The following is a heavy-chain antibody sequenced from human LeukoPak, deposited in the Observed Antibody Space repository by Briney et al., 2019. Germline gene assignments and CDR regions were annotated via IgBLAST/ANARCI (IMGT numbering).Heavy chain of an antibody. D-gene: IGHD3-22*01. CDR3: ARDRHVTMIVSGYSYDDAFDI. CDR1: GFTFSSYG. CDR2: IWYDGSNK. J-gene: IGHJ3*02. Sequence: GRSLRLSCAASGFTFSSYGMHWVRQAPGKGLEWVAVIWYDGSNKYYADSVRGRFTISRDNSKNTLYLQMNSLRAEDTAVYYSARDRHVTMIVSGYSYDDAFDIWGQGTMVTVSS. V-gene: IGHV3-33*01.